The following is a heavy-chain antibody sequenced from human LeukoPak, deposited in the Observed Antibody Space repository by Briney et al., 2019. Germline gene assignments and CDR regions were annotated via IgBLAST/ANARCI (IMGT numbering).Heavy chain of an antibody. V-gene: IGHV1-69*13. J-gene: IGHJ6*02. Sequence: SVKVSCKASGGTFSSYAISWVRQAPGQGLEWMGGIIPIFGTANYAQKFQGRVTITADESTGTAYMELSSLRSEDTAVYYCARGTTGTPLYYYGMDVWGQGTTVTVSS. CDR2: IIPIFGTA. D-gene: IGHD1-1*01. CDR1: GGTFSSYA. CDR3: ARGTTGTPLYYYGMDV.